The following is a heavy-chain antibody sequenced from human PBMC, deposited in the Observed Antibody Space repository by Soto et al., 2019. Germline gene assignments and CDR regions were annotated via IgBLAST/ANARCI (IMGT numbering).Heavy chain of an antibody. Sequence: QVQLVQSGAEVKKPGSSVKVSCKASGGTFSSYAISWVRQAPGQGLEWMGGIIPIFGTAHYAQKVQGRVTITADESTSTAYMELSSLSSEDTAVYYCARELVYESSKKLDYWGQGTLVTVSS. CDR1: GGTFSSYA. CDR3: ARELVYESSKKLDY. V-gene: IGHV1-69*12. D-gene: IGHD3-22*01. J-gene: IGHJ4*02. CDR2: IIPIFGTA.